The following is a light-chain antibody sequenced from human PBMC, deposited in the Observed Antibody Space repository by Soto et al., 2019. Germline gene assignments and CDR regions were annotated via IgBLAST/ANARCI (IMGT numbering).Light chain of an antibody. CDR1: QSLSTY. CDR3: QQRNNWPPGYT. J-gene: IGKJ2*01. Sequence: DIVLTQSPATLSLSPGERATLSCRASQSLSTYLAWYQQKPGQAPRLLIYDTSTRATGVPTRFSGSGSGTDFILPISSQEPEDFALYYCQQRNNWPPGYTFGQGTKLEIK. CDR2: DTS. V-gene: IGKV3-11*01.